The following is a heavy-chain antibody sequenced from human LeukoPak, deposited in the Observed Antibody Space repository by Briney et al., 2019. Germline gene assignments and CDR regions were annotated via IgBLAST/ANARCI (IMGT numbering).Heavy chain of an antibody. CDR2: ISSRGDNT. CDR3: AKDRRDAFLGDAFDI. V-gene: IGHV3-23*01. J-gene: IGHJ3*02. Sequence: GGSLRLFCAASGFTFSSFSMSWVRQAPGRGLEWVSSISSRGDNTYDADSVKGRFTISRDNSKSSLYLQMDSLRAEDTAVYYCAKDRRDAFLGDAFDIWGQGTMVTVSS. CDR1: GFTFSSFS. D-gene: IGHD5-24*01.